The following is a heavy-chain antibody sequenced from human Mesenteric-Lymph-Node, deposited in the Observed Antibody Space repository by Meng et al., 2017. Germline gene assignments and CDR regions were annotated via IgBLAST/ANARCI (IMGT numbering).Heavy chain of an antibody. CDR2: NNHRGAA. CDR1: GGSFNAFY. V-gene: IGHV4-34*01. CDR3: ARGRGPIVGATLFDY. D-gene: IGHD1-26*01. J-gene: IGHJ4*02. Sequence: QLQRGGAGLLKPSDRLSLTLTFDGGSFNAFYWHWIRQPPGRGLEWIGENNHRGAAKYNPSLQSRVTISVDTSKNQFSLKLSSVTAADTAVYYCARGRGPIVGATLFDYWGQGTLVTVSS.